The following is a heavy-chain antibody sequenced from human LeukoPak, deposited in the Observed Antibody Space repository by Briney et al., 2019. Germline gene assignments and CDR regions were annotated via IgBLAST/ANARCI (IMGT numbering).Heavy chain of an antibody. D-gene: IGHD2-15*01. V-gene: IGHV1-69*05. CDR1: GGTFSSYA. CDR3: AGLGYCIGGSCYLPDY. CDR2: IIPIFGTA. J-gene: IGHJ4*01. Sequence: ASVKVSCKASGGTFSSYAISWVRQAPGQGLEWMGRIIPIFGTANYAQKFQGRVTITTDESTSTAYMELSSLRSEDTAVYYCAGLGYCIGGSCYLPDYWGHGTLVTVSS.